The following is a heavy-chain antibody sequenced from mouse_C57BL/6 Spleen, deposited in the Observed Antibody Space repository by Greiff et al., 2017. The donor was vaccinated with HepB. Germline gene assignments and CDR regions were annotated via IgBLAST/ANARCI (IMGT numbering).Heavy chain of an antibody. CDR3: GGELTEDFYAMDY. CDR2: INPSSGYT. J-gene: IGHJ4*01. V-gene: IGHV1-7*01. Sequence: VQLQQSGAELAKPGASVKLSCKASGYTFTSYTMHWVKQRPGQGLEWIGYINPSSGYTKYNQKFKDKATLTADKSSSTAYMQLSSLTYEDSAVYDCGGELTEDFYAMDYWGQGTSVTVAS. D-gene: IGHD4-1*01. CDR1: GYTFTSYT.